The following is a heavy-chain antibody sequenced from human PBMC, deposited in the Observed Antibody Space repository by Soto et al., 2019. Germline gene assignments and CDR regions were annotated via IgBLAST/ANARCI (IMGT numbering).Heavy chain of an antibody. V-gene: IGHV3-30-3*01. Sequence: QVQLVESGGGVVQPGRSLRLSCAASGFPFSRYAMHWVRQAPGKGLEWVAVISYDGSNKYYADSVKGRFTISRDNSKNTLYLQMNSLRAEDTAVYYCARDRRSSGSYLDYWCQGTLVTVSS. D-gene: IGHD1-26*01. CDR2: ISYDGSNK. J-gene: IGHJ4*02. CDR3: ARDRRSSGSYLDY. CDR1: GFPFSRYA.